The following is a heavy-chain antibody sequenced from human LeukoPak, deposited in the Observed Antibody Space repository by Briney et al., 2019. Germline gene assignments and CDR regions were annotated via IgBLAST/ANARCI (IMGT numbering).Heavy chain of an antibody. V-gene: IGHV3-64*01. CDR3: ASLYYYGSGSYYNGNWFDP. CDR2: ISSNGGST. D-gene: IGHD3-10*01. Sequence: GGSLRLSCAASGFTFSSYAMHWVRQAPGKGLEYVSAISSNGGSTYYANSVKGRFTISRDNSKNTLYLQMGSLRAEDTAVYYCASLYYYGSGSYYNGNWFDPWGQGTLVTVSS. J-gene: IGHJ5*02. CDR1: GFTFSSYA.